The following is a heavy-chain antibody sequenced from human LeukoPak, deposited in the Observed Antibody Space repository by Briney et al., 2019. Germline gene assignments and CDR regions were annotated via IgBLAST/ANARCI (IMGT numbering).Heavy chain of an antibody. CDR1: GFTFSNAW. CDR3: TTVLWSGQSRSDY. CDR2: IQSKADGGIT. D-gene: IGHD2-21*01. Sequence: GGSLRLSCAASGFTFSNAWMTWVRQAPGKGLEWVGRIQSKADGGITDYAAPVKGRFTISRDDSKNTLYLQMNSLKTEDTAVYYCTTVLWSGQSRSDYWGQGALVTVSS. V-gene: IGHV3-15*01. J-gene: IGHJ4*02.